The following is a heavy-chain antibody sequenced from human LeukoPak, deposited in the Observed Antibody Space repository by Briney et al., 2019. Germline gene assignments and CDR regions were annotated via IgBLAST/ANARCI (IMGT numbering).Heavy chain of an antibody. J-gene: IGHJ4*02. CDR1: GFTFSSYS. Sequence: GGSLRLSCAASGFTFSSYSMNWVRQAPGKGLEWVSSISSSSYIYYADSVKGRFTISRDNAKNSLYLQMNSLRAEDTAVYYCAKVFWSGYFRYFDYWGQGTLVTVSS. V-gene: IGHV3-21*01. CDR2: ISSSSYI. D-gene: IGHD3-3*01. CDR3: AKVFWSGYFRYFDY.